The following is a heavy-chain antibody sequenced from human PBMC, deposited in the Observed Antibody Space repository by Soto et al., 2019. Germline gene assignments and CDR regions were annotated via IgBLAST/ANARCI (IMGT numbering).Heavy chain of an antibody. CDR3: AKDVYGGNTEIDS. D-gene: IGHD2-15*01. CDR2: ISYDGNDK. Sequence: GGSLRLSCAASGFTFRNYGMHWVRQGPGKGLEWVAVISYDGNDKYYADSVKGRFTISRDNPKNTVYLQMNSLRGEDTAVYYCAKDVYGGNTEIDSWGQGTKVTVYS. V-gene: IGHV3-30*18. CDR1: GFTFRNYG. J-gene: IGHJ4*02.